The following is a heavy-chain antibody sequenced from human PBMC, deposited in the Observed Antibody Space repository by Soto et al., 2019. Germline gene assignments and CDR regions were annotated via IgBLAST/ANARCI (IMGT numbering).Heavy chain of an antibody. V-gene: IGHV4-4*02. D-gene: IGHD3-10*01. CDR2: NYHSGST. Sequence: QVQLQESGPGLVKPSGTLSLTCADSGASISSSNCWSWVCHPPGKGLEWIEENYHSGSTNYNASLESRFTIAVDKSKIQFSLKLSSVTAADTAVYYCARVSAGRTYFDYWGQRTLVTVSS. CDR3: ARVSAGRTYFDY. CDR1: GASISSSNC. J-gene: IGHJ4*02.